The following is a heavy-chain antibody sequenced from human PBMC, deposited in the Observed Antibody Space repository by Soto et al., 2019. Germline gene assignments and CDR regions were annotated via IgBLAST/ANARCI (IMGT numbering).Heavy chain of an antibody. CDR3: ARGRSRYQLNPDAFDI. V-gene: IGHV1-18*01. CDR2: ISAYNGNT. D-gene: IGHD2-2*01. J-gene: IGHJ3*02. CDR1: GYTFTSYG. Sequence: ASVKVSCKASGYTFTSYGISWVRQAPGQGLEWMGWISAYNGNTNYAQKLQGRVTMTTDTSTSTAYMELRSLRSDDTAVYYCARGRSRYQLNPDAFDIWGQGTMVTVSS.